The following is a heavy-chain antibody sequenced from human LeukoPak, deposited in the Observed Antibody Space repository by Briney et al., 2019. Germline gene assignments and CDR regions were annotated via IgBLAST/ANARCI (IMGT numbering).Heavy chain of an antibody. J-gene: IGHJ4*02. CDR3: ASLTRVVTAMGDY. V-gene: IGHV4-61*02. Sequence: KTSETLSLTCTVSGGSISSGSYYWSWIRQPAGKGLEWIGRIYTSGSTNYNPSLKSRVTISVDTSKNQFSLKLSSVTAADTAVYYCASLTRVVTAMGDYWGQGTLVTVSS. D-gene: IGHD2-21*02. CDR2: IYTSGST. CDR1: GGSISSGSYY.